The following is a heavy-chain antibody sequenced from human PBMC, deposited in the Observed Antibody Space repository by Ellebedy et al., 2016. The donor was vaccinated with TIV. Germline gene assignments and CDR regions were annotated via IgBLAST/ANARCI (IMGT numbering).Heavy chain of an antibody. CDR3: ASSGITGTTIDP. D-gene: IGHD1-7*01. CDR2: IYYSGST. Sequence: MPSETLSLTCTVSGGSISSGGYYWSWIRQHPGKGLEWIGYIYYSGSTYYNPSLKSRVTISVDTSKNQFSLKLSSVTAADTAVYYCASSGITGTTIDPWGQGTLVTVSS. V-gene: IGHV4-31*03. J-gene: IGHJ5*02. CDR1: GGSISSGGYY.